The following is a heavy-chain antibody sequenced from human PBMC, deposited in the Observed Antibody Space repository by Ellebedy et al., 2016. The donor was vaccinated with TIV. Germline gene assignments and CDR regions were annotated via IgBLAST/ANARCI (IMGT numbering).Heavy chain of an antibody. J-gene: IGHJ4*02. D-gene: IGHD1-1*01. CDR1: GFTFSNYA. Sequence: GESLKISCAASGFTFSNYAMNWVRQAPGKGLEWVSSITTSGTSIYYADSVKGRFTISRDNAENSLYLQMNSLRAVDTAVYYCTRGWNGADYWGQGTLVTVSS. CDR3: TRGWNGADY. CDR2: ITTSGTSI. V-gene: IGHV3-21*01.